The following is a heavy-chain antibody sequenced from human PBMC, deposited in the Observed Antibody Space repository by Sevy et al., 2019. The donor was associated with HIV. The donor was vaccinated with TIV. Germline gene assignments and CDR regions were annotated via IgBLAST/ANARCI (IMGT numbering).Heavy chain of an antibody. CDR1: GFTFSSYS. CDR3: ARDLRGGQSHYYYYGMDV. Sequence: GGSLGLSCAASGFTFSSYSMNWVRQAPGKGLEWVSSISSSSSYIYYQDSVKGRFTISRDNAKNSLYLQMNSLRAEDTAVYYCARDLRGGQSHYYYYGMDVWGQGTTVTVSS. V-gene: IGHV3-21*01. J-gene: IGHJ6*02. CDR2: ISSSSSYI. D-gene: IGHD6-19*01.